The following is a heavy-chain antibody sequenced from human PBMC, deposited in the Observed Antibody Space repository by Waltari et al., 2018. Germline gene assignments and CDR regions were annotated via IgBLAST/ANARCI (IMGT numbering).Heavy chain of an antibody. D-gene: IGHD3-22*01. CDR1: GGTFSRYA. Sequence: QVQLVQSGAEVKKPGSSVKVSCKASGGTFSRYALSWVRQAPGQGAEWMGGIIPIFGTANYAQKFQGRVTITADESTSTAYMELSSLRSEDTAVYYCARSPYYYDSSGYQNWFDPWGQGTLVTVSS. CDR2: IIPIFGTA. V-gene: IGHV1-69*12. CDR3: ARSPYYYDSSGYQNWFDP. J-gene: IGHJ5*02.